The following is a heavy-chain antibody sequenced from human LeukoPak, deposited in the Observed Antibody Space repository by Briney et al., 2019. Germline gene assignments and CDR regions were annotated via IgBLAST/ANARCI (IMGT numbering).Heavy chain of an antibody. CDR3: ARGNLNYYYGMDV. V-gene: IGHV3-21*01. D-gene: IGHD1-14*01. CDR1: GFAFSSYS. CDR2: ISSSSSYI. J-gene: IGHJ6*02. Sequence: PGGSLRLSCAASGFAFSSYSMNWVRQAPGKGLEWVSSISSSSSYIYYADSVKGRFTISRDNAKNSLYLQMNSLRAEDTAVYYCARGNLNYYYGMDVWGQGTTVTVSS.